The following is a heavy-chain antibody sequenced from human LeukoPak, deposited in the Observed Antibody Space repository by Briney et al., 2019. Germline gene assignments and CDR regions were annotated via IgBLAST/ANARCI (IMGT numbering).Heavy chain of an antibody. CDR1: GGSISSYY. J-gene: IGHJ4*02. Sequence: SETLSLTCAVSGGSISSYYWSWIRQPPGRGLEWIGSIHYSGSTSYNSSLKSRVTMSIDTSKNQFSLTLSSVTPADTAVYYCARQVYSSSWSYYFEYWGQGILVTVSS. CDR3: ARQVYSSSWSYYFEY. V-gene: IGHV4-59*01. D-gene: IGHD6-13*01. CDR2: IHYSGST.